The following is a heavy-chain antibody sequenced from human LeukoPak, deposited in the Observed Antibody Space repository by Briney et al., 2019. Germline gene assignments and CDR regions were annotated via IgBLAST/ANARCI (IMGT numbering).Heavy chain of an antibody. CDR3: ARDQAPPERSAARPGWFDP. Sequence: LRLSCAASGFTFSSYAMHWVRQAPGKGLEWVAVISYDGSNKYYADSVKGRFTISRDNSKNTLYLQMNSLRAEDTAVYYCARDQAPPERSAARPGWFDPWGQGTLVTVSS. CDR2: ISYDGSNK. V-gene: IGHV3-30*01. CDR1: GFTFSSYA. J-gene: IGHJ5*02. D-gene: IGHD6-6*01.